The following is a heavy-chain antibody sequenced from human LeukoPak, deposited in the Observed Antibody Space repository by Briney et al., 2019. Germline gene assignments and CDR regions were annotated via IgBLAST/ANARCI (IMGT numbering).Heavy chain of an antibody. J-gene: IGHJ4*02. D-gene: IGHD6-13*01. CDR1: GGTFSSYA. V-gene: IGHV1-69*06. Sequence: ASVKVSCKASGGTFSSYAISWVRQAPGQGREWMGGIIPIFGTANYAQKFQGRVTITADKSTTTAYMELSSLRSEDTAVYYCARSSIIAAAGPYYFDYWGQGTLVTVSS. CDR2: IIPIFGTA. CDR3: ARSSIIAAAGPYYFDY.